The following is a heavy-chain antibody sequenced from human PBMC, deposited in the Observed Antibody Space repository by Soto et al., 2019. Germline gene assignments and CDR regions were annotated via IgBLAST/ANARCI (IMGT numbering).Heavy chain of an antibody. CDR1: GFTFSSYG. J-gene: IGHJ6*02. D-gene: IGHD6-19*01. Sequence: QVQLVESGGGVVQPGRSLRLSCAASGFTFSSYGRHWVRQAPGKGLEWVAIIWYDGSNNYYAESVKGRFTISRDNSKNTLYLQMNSLRAEDTAVYYCARDKAGYNSGWYFYGMDVWGQGTTVTVSS. V-gene: IGHV3-33*01. CDR3: ARDKAGYNSGWYFYGMDV. CDR2: IWYDGSNN.